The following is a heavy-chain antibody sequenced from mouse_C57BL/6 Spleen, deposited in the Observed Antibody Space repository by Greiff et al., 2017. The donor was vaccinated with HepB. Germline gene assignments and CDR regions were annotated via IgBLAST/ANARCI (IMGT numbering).Heavy chain of an antibody. Sequence: VQLKESGGDLVKPGGSLKLSCAASGFTFSSYGMSWVRQTPDKRLEWVATISSGGSYTYYPDSVKGRFTISRDNAKNTLYLQMSSLKSEDTAMSYCARHEGFAYWGQGTLVTVSA. CDR2: ISSGGSYT. J-gene: IGHJ3*01. CDR1: GFTFSSYG. CDR3: ARHEGFAY. V-gene: IGHV5-6*01.